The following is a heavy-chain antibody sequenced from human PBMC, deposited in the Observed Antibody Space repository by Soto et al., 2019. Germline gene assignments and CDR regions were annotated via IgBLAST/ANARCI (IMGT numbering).Heavy chain of an antibody. V-gene: IGHV3-23*01. CDR1: GFTFSSNA. D-gene: IGHD3-10*01. J-gene: IGHJ4*02. CDR3: AKLWFGESSGDY. CDR2: ITGSGGTT. Sequence: PGGSLRLSCAASGFTFSSNAMTWVRQAPGKGLEWVSAITGSGGTTYYADSVKGRFTISRDNSKNTLYLQMNSLRAEDTAVYYCAKLWFGESSGDYWGQGTLGTVSS.